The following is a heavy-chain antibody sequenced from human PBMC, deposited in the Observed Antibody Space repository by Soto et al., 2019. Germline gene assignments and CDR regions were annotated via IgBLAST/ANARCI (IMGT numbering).Heavy chain of an antibody. CDR3: ARDFVYSYGQNNWFDP. CDR2: IKQDGSEK. CDR1: GFTFSSYW. Sequence: GGSLRLSCAASGFTFSSYWMSWVRQAPGKGLEWVANIKQDGSEKYYVDSVKGRFTISRDNAKDSLYLQMNSLRAEDTAVYYCARDFVYSYGQNNWFDPWGQGTMVTVSA. J-gene: IGHJ5*02. V-gene: IGHV3-7*01. D-gene: IGHD5-18*01.